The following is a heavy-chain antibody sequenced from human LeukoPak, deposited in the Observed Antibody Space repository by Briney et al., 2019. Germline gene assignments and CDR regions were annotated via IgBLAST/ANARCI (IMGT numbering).Heavy chain of an antibody. CDR1: GGSISSYY. D-gene: IGHD2-8*02. J-gene: IGHJ4*02. V-gene: IGHV4-59*08. Sequence: SETLSLTCTVSGGSISSYYWSWIRQPPGKGLEWIAYISDIGSINYNPSLKSRVTISLETSKNQYSLKLSSVTAADTAVYYCAGHHPRNTVDFWGQGTLVTVSS. CDR2: ISDIGSI. CDR3: AGHHPRNTVDF.